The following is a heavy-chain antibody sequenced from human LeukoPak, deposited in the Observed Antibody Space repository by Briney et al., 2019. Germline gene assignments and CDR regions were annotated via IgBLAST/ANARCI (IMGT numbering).Heavy chain of an antibody. CDR2: IIWNSDSI. V-gene: IGHV3-9*01. Sequence: GGSLRLSCAASGFTFDDYAMQWVRQAPRKGLEGVSGIIWNSDSIGYAYSVKRRFTISRDNAKNSLYLQMNSLRAEDTALYYYAKDIKDYYDSSGRFDYWGQGTLVTVSS. D-gene: IGHD3-22*01. CDR3: AKDIKDYYDSSGRFDY. J-gene: IGHJ4*02. CDR1: GFTFDDYA.